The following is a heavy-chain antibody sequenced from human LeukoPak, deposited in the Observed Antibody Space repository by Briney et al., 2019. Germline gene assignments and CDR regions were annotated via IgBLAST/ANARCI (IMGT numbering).Heavy chain of an antibody. D-gene: IGHD5-18*01. CDR1: GGTFSSYA. CDR3: ARGRGRQLWFGAAFDI. Sequence: GSSVKVSCKASGGTFSSYAISWVRQAPGHGLEWMGGIIPIFGTANYAQKFQGRVTITADESTSTAYMELSSLRSEDTAVYYCARGRGRQLWFGAAFDIWGQGTMVTVSS. J-gene: IGHJ3*02. V-gene: IGHV1-69*01. CDR2: IIPIFGTA.